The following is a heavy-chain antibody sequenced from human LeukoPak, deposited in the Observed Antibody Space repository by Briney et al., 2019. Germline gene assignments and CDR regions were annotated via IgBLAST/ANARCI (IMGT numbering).Heavy chain of an antibody. Sequence: ASVKVSCKASGGTFSSYTISWVRQAPGQGLEWMGRIIPIFGIANYAQKFQGRVTITADKSTSTAYMELSSLRSEDTAVYYCARDRGIFGVDNWFDPWGQGTLVTVSS. D-gene: IGHD3-3*01. V-gene: IGHV1-69*04. J-gene: IGHJ5*02. CDR2: IIPIFGIA. CDR3: ARDRGIFGVDNWFDP. CDR1: GGTFSSYT.